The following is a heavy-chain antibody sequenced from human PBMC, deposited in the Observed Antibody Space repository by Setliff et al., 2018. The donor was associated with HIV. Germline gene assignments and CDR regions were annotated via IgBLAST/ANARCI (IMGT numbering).Heavy chain of an antibody. CDR2: INQSENT. D-gene: IGHD3-22*01. V-gene: IGHV4-34*01. Sequence: PSETLSLTCTVYGGSFSGYYWSWIRQPPGMGLEWIGEINQSENTNYNPSLKSRVTISADTSKNQFSLKLSSVTAADTDVYYCAGVPKSGSSRWFDPWGQGTLVTVSS. CDR1: GGSFSGYY. J-gene: IGHJ5*02. CDR3: AGVPKSGSSRWFDP.